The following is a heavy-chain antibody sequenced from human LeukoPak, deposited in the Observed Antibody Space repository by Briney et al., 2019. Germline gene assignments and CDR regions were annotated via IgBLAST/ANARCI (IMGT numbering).Heavy chain of an antibody. D-gene: IGHD3-10*01. CDR2: IYPGDSDT. CDR3: ATLYYYGSGSYQYYMDV. CDR1: GYSFTSYW. J-gene: IGHJ6*03. Sequence: GESLKISCKGSGYSFTSYWIGWVRQMPGKGLEWMGSIYPGDSDTRYSPSFQGQVTISADKSISTAYLQWSSLKASDTAMYYCATLYYYGSGSYQYYMDVWGKGTTVTVSS. V-gene: IGHV5-51*01.